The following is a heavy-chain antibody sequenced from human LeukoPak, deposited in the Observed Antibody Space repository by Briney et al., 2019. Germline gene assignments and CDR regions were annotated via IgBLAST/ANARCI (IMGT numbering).Heavy chain of an antibody. D-gene: IGHD2-15*01. V-gene: IGHV4-34*01. CDR2: INHSGST. Sequence: SETLSLTCAVYGGSFSGYYWSWIRQPPGKGLEWIGEINHSGSTNYNPSLKSQVTISVDTSKNQFSLKLSSVTAADTAVYYCARGLGYCSGGSCYYFDYWGQGTLVTVSS. CDR1: GGSFSGYY. J-gene: IGHJ4*02. CDR3: ARGLGYCSGGSCYYFDY.